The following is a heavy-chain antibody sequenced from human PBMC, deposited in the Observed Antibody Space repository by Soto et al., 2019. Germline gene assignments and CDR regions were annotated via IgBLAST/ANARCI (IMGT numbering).Heavy chain of an antibody. CDR3: ARALHYYDSSGYYSRRYYGMDV. V-gene: IGHV3-33*01. D-gene: IGHD3-22*01. Sequence: GGSLRLSCAASGFTFSSYGMHWVRQAPGKGLEWVAVIWYDGSNKYYADSVKGRFTISRDSSKNTLYLQMNSLRAEDTAVYYCARALHYYDSSGYYSRRYYGMDVWGQGTTVTVSS. CDR1: GFTFSSYG. CDR2: IWYDGSNK. J-gene: IGHJ6*02.